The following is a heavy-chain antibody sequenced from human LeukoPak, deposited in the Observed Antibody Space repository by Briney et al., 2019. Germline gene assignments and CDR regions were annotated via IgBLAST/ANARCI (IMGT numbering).Heavy chain of an antibody. J-gene: IGHJ4*02. V-gene: IGHV3-15*01. CDR1: GFTFSNAW. Sequence: GGSLRLSCAASGFTFSNAWMSWDRQAPGKGLEWVGRIKSKTDGGTTDYAAPVKGRFTISRDDSKNTLYLQMNSLKTEDTAVYYCTTSYYDYVWGSYRDYWGQGTLVTVSS. CDR3: TTSYYDYVWGSYRDY. CDR2: IKSKTDGGTT. D-gene: IGHD3-16*02.